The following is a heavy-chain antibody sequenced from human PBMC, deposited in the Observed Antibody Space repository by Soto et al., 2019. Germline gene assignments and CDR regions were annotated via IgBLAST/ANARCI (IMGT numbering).Heavy chain of an antibody. J-gene: IGHJ4*01. CDR3: AKLRRNGYSFDN. V-gene: IGHV3-48*03. CDR2: ISASGSPI. CDR1: GFSFSYSE. D-gene: IGHD4-4*01. Sequence: GGSLRLSCKASGFSFSYSEMNWVRQAPGKGLEWLSYISASGSPIHYADSVKGRFTISRDNAKNSLYLQMNSLRAGDTAVYYCAKLRRNGYSFDNWGQGTLVTVSS.